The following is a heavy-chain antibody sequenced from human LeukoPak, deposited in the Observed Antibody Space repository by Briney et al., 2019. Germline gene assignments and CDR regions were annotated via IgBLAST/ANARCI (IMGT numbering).Heavy chain of an antibody. CDR3: AKDFHGYSRSWSNWFDP. J-gene: IGHJ5*02. V-gene: IGHV3-33*06. D-gene: IGHD6-13*01. CDR1: GFTFSSYG. Sequence: GGSLRLSCAASGFTFSSYGMHWVRQAPGKGLEWVAVIWYDGSNKYYADSVKGRFTISRDNSKNTLYLQMNSLRAEDTAVYYCAKDFHGYSRSWSNWFDPWGQGSLVTVSS. CDR2: IWYDGSNK.